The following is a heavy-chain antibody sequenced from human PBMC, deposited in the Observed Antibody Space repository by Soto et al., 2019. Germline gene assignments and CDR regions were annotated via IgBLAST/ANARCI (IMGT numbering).Heavy chain of an antibody. CDR2: IYFSGST. J-gene: IGHJ4*02. Sequence: SATLSLTCTVSGGSISSYYWSWIRQPPGKGLEWIGYIYFSGSTNYNPSLKSRVTISVDTSKNQFSLKLSSVTAADTAVYYCARAPYGPTQFDYWGQGTLVTVSS. V-gene: IGHV4-59*01. CDR1: GGSISSYY. CDR3: ARAPYGPTQFDY. D-gene: IGHD4-17*01.